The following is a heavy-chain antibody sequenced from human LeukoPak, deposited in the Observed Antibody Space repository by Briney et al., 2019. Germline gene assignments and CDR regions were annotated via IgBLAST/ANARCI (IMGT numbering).Heavy chain of an antibody. V-gene: IGHV5-51*01. D-gene: IGHD2-8*01. CDR3: ARSGTNSFRYFDY. CDR2: IYPGDSDT. Sequence: GESLKISCKGYGYSLTSYWIGWVRQMPGKGLEWMGIIYPGDSDTKYSPSFQGQVTISAVKSISTAYLQWSSLKASDTAMYYCARSGTNSFRYFDYWGQGSLVTVPS. J-gene: IGHJ4*02. CDR1: GYSLTSYW.